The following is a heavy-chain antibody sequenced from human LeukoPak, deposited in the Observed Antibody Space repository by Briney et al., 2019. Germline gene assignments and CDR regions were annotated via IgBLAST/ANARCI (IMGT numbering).Heavy chain of an antibody. Sequence: ASVKVSCKASGYTFTSYGIRWVRQAPGQGLEWMGWISASNGNTAYAQKVQGRVTVTTDTSTSTAYMEVRSLRSDDTAVYYCARPLSSGSSGWYYFDYWGQGTLVTVSS. D-gene: IGHD6-19*01. CDR1: GYTFTSYG. V-gene: IGHV1-18*01. J-gene: IGHJ4*02. CDR2: ISASNGNT. CDR3: ARPLSSGSSGWYYFDY.